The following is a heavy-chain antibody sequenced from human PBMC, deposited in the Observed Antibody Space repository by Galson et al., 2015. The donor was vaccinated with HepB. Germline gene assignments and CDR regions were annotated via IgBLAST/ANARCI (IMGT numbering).Heavy chain of an antibody. CDR3: ARDRLGYCSGGRCYSFDY. CDR1: GFTFSRYW. J-gene: IGHJ4*02. Sequence: SLRLSCAASGFTFSRYWMSWVRQAPGKGLEWVANTKKDGSEKYYVDSVKGRFTISRDNTKNSLYLQMNNLRAEDTAVYYCARDRLGYCSGGRCYSFDYWGQGTLVTVSS. D-gene: IGHD2-15*01. V-gene: IGHV3-7*03. CDR2: TKKDGSEK.